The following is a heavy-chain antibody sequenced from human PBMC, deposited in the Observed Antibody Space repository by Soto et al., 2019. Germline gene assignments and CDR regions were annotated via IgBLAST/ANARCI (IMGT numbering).Heavy chain of an antibody. D-gene: IGHD6-6*01. CDR3: ARERDVSKSIADPIDY. Sequence: GASVKVSCKASGYTFTSYGISWVRQAPGQGLEWMGWISAYNGNTNYAQKLQGRVTMTTDTSTSTAYMELRSLRSDDTAVYYCARERDVSKSIADPIDYWGQGTLVTVSS. CDR2: ISAYNGNT. V-gene: IGHV1-18*01. J-gene: IGHJ4*02. CDR1: GYTFTSYG.